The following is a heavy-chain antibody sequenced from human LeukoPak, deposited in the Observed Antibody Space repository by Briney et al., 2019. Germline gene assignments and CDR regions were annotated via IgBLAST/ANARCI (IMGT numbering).Heavy chain of an antibody. CDR1: GGSISSGGYY. CDR2: IYYSGST. Sequence: PSETLSLTCTVSGGSISSGGYYWSWIRQHPGKGLEWIGYIYYSGSTYYNPSLKSRVTISVDTSKNQFSLKLSSVTAADMAVYYCARDGSQLWQWAFDIWGQGTMVTVSS. D-gene: IGHD5-18*01. J-gene: IGHJ3*02. CDR3: ARDGSQLWQWAFDI. V-gene: IGHV4-31*03.